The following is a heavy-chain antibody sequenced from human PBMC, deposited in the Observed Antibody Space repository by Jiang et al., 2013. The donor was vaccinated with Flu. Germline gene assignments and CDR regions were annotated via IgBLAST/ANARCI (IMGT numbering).Heavy chain of an antibody. V-gene: IGHV4-34*01. CDR3: ARGRGVSGVVSPFDF. J-gene: IGHJ4*02. CDR1: GVSLNNYY. Sequence: LLKPSETLSLTCAVNGVSLNNYYWSWIRQSPGKGLEWIGEIHHSGSTKYGPSLTGRVSISIDTSENQFSLKLTSVTVADTAVYYCARGRGVSGVVSPFDFWGQGTLVTVSS. CDR2: IHHSGST. D-gene: IGHD3-10*01.